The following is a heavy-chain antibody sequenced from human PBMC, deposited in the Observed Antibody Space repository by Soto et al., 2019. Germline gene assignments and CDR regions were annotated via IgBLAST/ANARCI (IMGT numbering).Heavy chain of an antibody. D-gene: IGHD6-19*01. J-gene: IGHJ4*02. CDR2: ISSSGSTI. V-gene: IGHV3-11*01. CDR1: GFTFSDYY. Sequence: QVQLVESGGGLVKPGGSLRLSCAASGFTFSDYYMSWIRQAPGKGLEWVSYISSSGSTIYYADSVRGRFTISRDNAKNSLFLQMNSLRAEDTAVYYCARDLEVEDSSGWYLRYYFDYWGQGTLVTVSS. CDR3: ARDLEVEDSSGWYLRYYFDY.